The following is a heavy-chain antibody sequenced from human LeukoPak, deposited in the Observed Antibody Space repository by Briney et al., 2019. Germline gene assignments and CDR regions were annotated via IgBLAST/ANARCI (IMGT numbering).Heavy chain of an antibody. J-gene: IGHJ4*02. CDR2: IYYSGST. Sequence: SETLSLTCTVPGGSISSSSYYWGWIRQPPGKGLEWIGSIYYSGSTYYNPSLKSRVTISVDTSKNQFSLKLSSVTAADTAVYYCARDGRFPPEVLPRYFDYWGQGTLVTVSS. D-gene: IGHD1-26*01. V-gene: IGHV4-39*07. CDR3: ARDGRFPPEVLPRYFDY. CDR1: GGSISSSSYY.